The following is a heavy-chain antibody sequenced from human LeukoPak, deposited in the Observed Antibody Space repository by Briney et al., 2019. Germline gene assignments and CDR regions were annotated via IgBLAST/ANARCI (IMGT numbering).Heavy chain of an antibody. CDR1: GFTFSSYS. V-gene: IGHV3-21*01. Sequence: PGGSLRLSCAASGFTFSSYSMNWVRQAPGKGLEWVSSISSSSSYIYYADSVKGRFTIPRDNAKNSLYLQMNSLRAEDTAVYYCARGDDFWSGYYINPAYYYYYMDVWGKGTTVTVSS. D-gene: IGHD3-3*01. J-gene: IGHJ6*03. CDR2: ISSSSSYI. CDR3: ARGDDFWSGYYINPAYYYYYMDV.